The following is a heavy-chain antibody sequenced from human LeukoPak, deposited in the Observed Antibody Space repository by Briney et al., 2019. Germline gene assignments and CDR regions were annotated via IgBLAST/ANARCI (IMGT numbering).Heavy chain of an antibody. D-gene: IGHD6-19*01. CDR2: ISGSGGST. V-gene: IGHV3-23*01. CDR3: AKVGIAVAGTSPSLDY. Sequence: GGSLRLSCAASGFTFSSYAMSWVRQAPGKGLEWVSAISGSGGSTYYADSVKGRFTISRDNPKNTLYLQMNSLRAEDTAVYYCAKVGIAVAGTSPSLDYWGQGTLVTVSS. J-gene: IGHJ4*02. CDR1: GFTFSSYA.